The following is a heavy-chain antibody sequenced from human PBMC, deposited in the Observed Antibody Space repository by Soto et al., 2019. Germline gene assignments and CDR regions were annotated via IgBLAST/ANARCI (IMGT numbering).Heavy chain of an antibody. Sequence: ASVKVSCKASRYTFTSYDIFWVRQSPGQGLEWMGWIKTDSGDTHYAQNFQGRVTMTRDTSISTAYMELNNLLSDDTAVYYCARGYSSSPLNLYGVDVWGQGTTVTVSS. CDR3: ARGYSSSPLNLYGVDV. CDR2: IKTDSGDT. V-gene: IGHV1-2*02. CDR1: RYTFTSYD. J-gene: IGHJ6*02. D-gene: IGHD6-13*01.